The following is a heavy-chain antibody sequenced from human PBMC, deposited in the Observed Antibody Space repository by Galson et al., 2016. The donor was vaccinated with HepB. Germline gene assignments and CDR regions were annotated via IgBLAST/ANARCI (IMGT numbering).Heavy chain of an antibody. V-gene: IGHV3-30*18. D-gene: IGHD3-16*01. CDR1: GFALRNFG. CDR2: ISYDGSKE. CDR3: AKVWGTIAAVSIATPVVDL. Sequence: SLRLSCAASGFALRNFGMHWVRQAPGKGLEWVALISYDGSKEYYADSVKGRFTISRDNSNNTLYLQLNSLGIEATAVYQCAKVWGTIAAVSIATPVVDLLGQGPLVTGSS. J-gene: IGHJ4*02.